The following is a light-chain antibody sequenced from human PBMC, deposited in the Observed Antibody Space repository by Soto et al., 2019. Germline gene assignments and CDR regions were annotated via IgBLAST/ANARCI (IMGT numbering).Light chain of an antibody. V-gene: IGLV2-14*03. Sequence: QSVLTQPASVSGSPGQSVTISCAGTSSDVGGYNFVSWYQQHPGKAPQLMIYDVSSRPSGVSNRFSGSKSGNTAPLTISGLQAEDEADYYCSSYTSSYTYVFGTGTKVTV. J-gene: IGLJ1*01. CDR1: SSDVGGYNF. CDR3: SSYTSSYTYV. CDR2: DVS.